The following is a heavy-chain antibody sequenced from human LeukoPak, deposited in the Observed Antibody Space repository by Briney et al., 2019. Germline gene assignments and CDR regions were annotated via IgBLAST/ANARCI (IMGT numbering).Heavy chain of an antibody. D-gene: IGHD7-27*01. CDR3: AKGWGYYYYGMDV. CDR2: ISGSGGST. V-gene: IGHV3-23*01. CDR1: VFTFSSYA. J-gene: IGHJ6*02. Sequence: GGSLRLSCAASVFTFSSYAMSWVRQAPGKGREWVSAISGSGGSTYYADSVKGRFTISRDNSKNTLYLQMNSLRAEDTAVYYCAKGWGYYYYGMDVWGQGTTVTVSS.